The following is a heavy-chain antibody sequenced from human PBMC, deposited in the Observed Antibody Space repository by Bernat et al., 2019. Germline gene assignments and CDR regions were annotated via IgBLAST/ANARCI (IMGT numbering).Heavy chain of an antibody. D-gene: IGHD4-17*01. CDR2: IHYSGST. CDR1: GYSIRSGYY. J-gene: IGHJ4*02. CDR3: ARSFDYGYFDF. Sequence: QVQLQESGPGLVKPSETLSLTCAVSGYSIRSGYYWGWIRQPPGKGLEWIGNIHYSGSTYYSPSLKSRVTISVDTSKNQFSLDLSSVTAADTAVYSCARSFDYGYFDFWGQGTLVTVSS. V-gene: IGHV4-38-2*01.